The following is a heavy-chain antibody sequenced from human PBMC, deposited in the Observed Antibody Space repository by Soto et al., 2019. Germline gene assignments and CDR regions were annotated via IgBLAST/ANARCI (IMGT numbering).Heavy chain of an antibody. Sequence: QIPLVQSGTEVKRPGAAVKVSCRVAGYTFTGYGISWMRQAPGQGLEWMGWVSGSNGDTKYVEKYQGRVTMTIDTSTSKAYMELRSLRADDTAVYYCARDICYYHDDSGYSNFDYWGQGTLVTVSP. D-gene: IGHD3-22*01. CDR2: VSGSNGDT. CDR3: ARDICYYHDDSGYSNFDY. V-gene: IGHV1-18*01. CDR1: GYTFTGYG. J-gene: IGHJ4*02.